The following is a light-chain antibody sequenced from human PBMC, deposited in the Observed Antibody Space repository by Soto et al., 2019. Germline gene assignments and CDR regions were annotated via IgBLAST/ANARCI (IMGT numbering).Light chain of an antibody. CDR2: AAS. CDR1: HSINNF. CDR3: QQSYSTPRT. Sequence: DIQITQSPSSLSASVGDRVTITCRASHSINNFLNWYQQNQGKAPKLLIYAASTLQSGVPSRFSGSGFGTDFSLTISSLQPEDFAVYYCQQSYSTPRTFGQGTKVDIK. V-gene: IGKV1-39*01. J-gene: IGKJ1*01.